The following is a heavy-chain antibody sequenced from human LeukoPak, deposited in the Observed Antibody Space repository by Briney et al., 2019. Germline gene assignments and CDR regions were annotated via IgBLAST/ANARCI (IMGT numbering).Heavy chain of an antibody. D-gene: IGHD3-10*01. Sequence: GGSPRLSCAASGFTFSSYAMSWVRQAPGKGLEWVSGIHGSGGSTYYADSVRGRFTISRDNSKNTVYLEMNSLRAEDTALYYCAKDRSLWFGELQNWGQGTLVTVSS. CDR2: IHGSGGST. CDR3: AKDRSLWFGELQN. V-gene: IGHV3-23*01. CDR1: GFTFSSYA. J-gene: IGHJ4*02.